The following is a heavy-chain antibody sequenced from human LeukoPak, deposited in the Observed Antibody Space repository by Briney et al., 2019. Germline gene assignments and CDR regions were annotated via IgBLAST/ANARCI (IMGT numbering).Heavy chain of an antibody. CDR3: ARPGHYYDSSGYAVTFDI. V-gene: IGHV4-39*01. CDR2: IYYSGST. J-gene: IGHJ3*02. CDR1: GGSISSSSYY. Sequence: SETPSLTCTVSGGSISSSSYYWGWIRQPPGKGLEWIGSIYYSGSTYYNPSLKSRVTISVDTSKSQFSLKLSSVTAADTAVYYCARPGHYYDSSGYAVTFDIWGQGTMVTVSS. D-gene: IGHD3-22*01.